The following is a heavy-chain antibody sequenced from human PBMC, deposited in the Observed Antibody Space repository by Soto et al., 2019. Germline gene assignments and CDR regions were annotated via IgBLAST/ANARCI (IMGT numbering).Heavy chain of an antibody. CDR1: GFTFSNYG. J-gene: IGHJ4*02. CDR3: ARRGGSGWGDIEY. V-gene: IGHV3-33*01. D-gene: IGHD6-19*01. CDR2: IWYDGGNK. Sequence: QVQLVESGGGVVQPGRSLRLSCTASGFTFSNYGMHWVRQAPGKGLEWMAAIWYDGGNKYYADSVKGRFTISRDNSKNTLYLQRNSLRAEDTAVYYCARRGGSGWGDIEYWGQGTLVTVSS.